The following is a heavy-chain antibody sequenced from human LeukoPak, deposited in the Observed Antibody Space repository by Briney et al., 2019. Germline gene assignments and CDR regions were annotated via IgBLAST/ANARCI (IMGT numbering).Heavy chain of an antibody. CDR3: AKNPLDIVVVPAAIDYYYYGMDV. D-gene: IGHD2-2*02. Sequence: SVKVSCKASGGTFSSYAISWVRQAPGQGPEWMGRIIPILGIANYAQKFQGRVTITADKSTSTAYMELSSLRSEDTAVYYCAKNPLDIVVVPAAIDYYYYGMDVWGQGTTVTVSS. CDR1: GGTFSSYA. V-gene: IGHV1-69*04. J-gene: IGHJ6*02. CDR2: IIPILGIA.